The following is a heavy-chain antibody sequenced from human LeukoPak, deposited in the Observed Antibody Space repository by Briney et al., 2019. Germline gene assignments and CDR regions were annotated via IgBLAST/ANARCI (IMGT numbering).Heavy chain of an antibody. CDR2: FDPEDGET. Sequence: ASVKVSCKVSGYTLTELSMHWVRQAPGKGLELMGGFDPEDGETIYAQKFQGRVTMTEDTSTDTAYMELSSLRSEDTAVYYCATGYAIRGVIRGGLLDVWGKGTTVTVSS. D-gene: IGHD3-10*01. V-gene: IGHV1-24*01. CDR1: GYTLTELS. CDR3: ATGYAIRGVIRGGLLDV. J-gene: IGHJ6*04.